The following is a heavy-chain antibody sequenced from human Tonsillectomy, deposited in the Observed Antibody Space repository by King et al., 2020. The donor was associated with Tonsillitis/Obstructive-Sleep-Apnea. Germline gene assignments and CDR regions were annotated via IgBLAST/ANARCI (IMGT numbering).Heavy chain of an antibody. Sequence: VQLVESGGGLVKPGGSLRLSCAASGFTFSKAWMSWVRQAPGKGLGWVCRMKSKTDGGTTDYAVPVKGRFTISRDDSKNTLYLQMNSLKTEDTAVYYCTYSYYDFWGGQTSDYWGQGTLVTVSS. CDR1: GFTFSKAW. V-gene: IGHV3-15*01. CDR2: MKSKTDGGTT. J-gene: IGHJ4*02. D-gene: IGHD3-3*01. CDR3: TYSYYDFWGGQTSDY.